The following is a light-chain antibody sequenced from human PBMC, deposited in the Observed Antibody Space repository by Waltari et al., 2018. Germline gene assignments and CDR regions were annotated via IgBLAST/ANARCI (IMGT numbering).Light chain of an antibody. Sequence: QSVLTQPPSASGTPGQRVTISCSGSSSNIGSNYVYWYQQLPGTAPKLLIYRNYQRPSGFPARFSGSKSGTSSSLAISVLRSEYEADYYCAAWDDSLSGVVFGGGTKLTVL. J-gene: IGLJ2*01. CDR3: AAWDDSLSGVV. V-gene: IGLV1-47*01. CDR1: SSNIGSNY. CDR2: RNY.